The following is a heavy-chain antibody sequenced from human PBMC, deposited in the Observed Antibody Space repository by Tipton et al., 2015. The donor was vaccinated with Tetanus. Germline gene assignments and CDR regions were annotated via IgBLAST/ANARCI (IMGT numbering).Heavy chain of an antibody. V-gene: IGHV4-39*01. CDR1: GGSISDSDYH. CDR2: IYYSGNT. D-gene: IGHD6-6*01. CDR3: SREKSSSSDY. Sequence: GLVKPSETLSLTCTVSGGSISDSDYHWGWVRQPPGKGLDWIGSIYYSGNTYYKPSLKSRVTISVDTSKNQFSLKLTSVTAADTAVYYCSREKSSSSDYWGQGTLVTVSS. J-gene: IGHJ4*02.